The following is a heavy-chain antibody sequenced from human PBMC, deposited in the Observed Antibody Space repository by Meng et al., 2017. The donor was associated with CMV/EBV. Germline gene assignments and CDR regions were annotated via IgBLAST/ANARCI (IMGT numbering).Heavy chain of an antibody. CDR2: MNPNSGNT. Sequence: ASVKVSCKASGYTFTSYDINWVRQATGQGLEWLGWMNPNSGNTGYAQKFQGRVTMTRNTSISTAYMELSSLRSEDTAVYYCARGRVMYYDFWSGYHPLDYWGLGTLVTVSS. D-gene: IGHD3-3*01. CDR1: GYTFTSYD. CDR3: ARGRVMYYDFWSGYHPLDY. J-gene: IGHJ4*02. V-gene: IGHV1-8*01.